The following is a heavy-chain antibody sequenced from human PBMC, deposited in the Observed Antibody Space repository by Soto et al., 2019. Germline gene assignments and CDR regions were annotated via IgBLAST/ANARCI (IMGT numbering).Heavy chain of an antibody. D-gene: IGHD4-17*01. CDR1: GGSISSGGYY. J-gene: IGHJ4*02. Sequence: TCTVSGGSISSGGYYWSWIRQHPGKGLEWIGYIYYSGSTYYNPSLKSRVTISVDTSKNQFSLKLSSVTAADTAVYYCARVVTVTPIGYFDYWGQGTLVTVS. CDR3: ARVVTVTPIGYFDY. CDR2: IYYSGST. V-gene: IGHV4-31*03.